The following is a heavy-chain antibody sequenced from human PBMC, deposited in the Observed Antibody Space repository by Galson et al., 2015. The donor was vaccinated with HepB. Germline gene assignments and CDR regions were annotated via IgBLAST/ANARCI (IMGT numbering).Heavy chain of an antibody. CDR1: GFTFSNAW. V-gene: IGHV3-15*01. Sequence: SLRLSCAASGFTFSNAWMSWVRQAPGKGLEWVGRIKSKTDGGTTDYAAPVKGRFTISRDDSKNTLYLQMNSLKTEDTAVYYCTTATRGATEERVDYWGQGTLVTVSS. D-gene: IGHD1-26*01. CDR3: TTATRGATEERVDY. J-gene: IGHJ4*02. CDR2: IKSKTDGGTT.